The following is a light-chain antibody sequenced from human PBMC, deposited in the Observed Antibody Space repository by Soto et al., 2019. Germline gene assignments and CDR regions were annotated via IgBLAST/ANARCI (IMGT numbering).Light chain of an antibody. J-gene: IGLJ2*01. Sequence: QSVLTQPPSVSGAPGQRVTISCTGSSSNIGAGYDVHWYQQLPGTAPKLLIYGNSNRPSWVPDRFSGSKSGTSASLAITGLQAEDEADYYCQSYDSSLGVVFGGGTKVTVL. V-gene: IGLV1-40*01. CDR1: SSNIGAGYD. CDR3: QSYDSSLGVV. CDR2: GNS.